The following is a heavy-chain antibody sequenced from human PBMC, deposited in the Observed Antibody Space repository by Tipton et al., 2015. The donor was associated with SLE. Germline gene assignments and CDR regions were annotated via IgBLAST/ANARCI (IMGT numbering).Heavy chain of an antibody. V-gene: IGHV3-48*03. CDR2: ISSSGSTI. CDR1: GLNFDDYA. CDR3: ARGAGDFWSGYGY. D-gene: IGHD3-3*01. Sequence: SLRLSCAASGLNFDDYAMNWVRQAPGKGLEWVSYISSSGSTIYYADSVKGRFTISRDNAKNSLYLQMNSLRAEDTADYYCARGAGDFWSGYGYWGQGTLVTVSS. J-gene: IGHJ4*02.